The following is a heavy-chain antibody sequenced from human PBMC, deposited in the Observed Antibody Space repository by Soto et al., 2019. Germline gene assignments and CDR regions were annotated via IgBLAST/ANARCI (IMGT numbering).Heavy chain of an antibody. CDR3: AREQGYGFDY. Sequence: SETLSLTCTVSGGSISSGDYYWSWIRQPPGKGLEWIGYIYYSGSAYYNPSLKSRVTISVDMSKNQFSLKLSSVTAADTAVYYCAREQGYGFDYWGQGTLVTVSS. V-gene: IGHV4-30-4*01. CDR2: IYYSGSA. J-gene: IGHJ4*02. CDR1: GGSISSGDYY. D-gene: IGHD5-18*01.